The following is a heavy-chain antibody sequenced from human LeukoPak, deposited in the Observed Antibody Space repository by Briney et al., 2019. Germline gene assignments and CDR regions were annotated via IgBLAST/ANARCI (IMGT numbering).Heavy chain of an antibody. CDR3: VTGYCSGGSCRYLEH. CDR2: MNPNSGNT. V-gene: IGHV1-8*01. D-gene: IGHD2-15*01. J-gene: IGHJ1*01. CDR1: GYTFTSYD. Sequence: ASVKVSCKASGYTFTSYDINWVRQATGQGLEWMGWMNPNSGNTGYAQKFQGRVTMTRNTSISTAYMELSSLRSEDTALFYCVTGYCSGGSCRYLEHWGQGTLVTVSS.